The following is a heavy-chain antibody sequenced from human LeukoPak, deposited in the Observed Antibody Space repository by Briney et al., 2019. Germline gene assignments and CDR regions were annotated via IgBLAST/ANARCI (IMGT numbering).Heavy chain of an antibody. D-gene: IGHD2-15*01. Sequence: GASLQISCKGSGYSFTSYWIGWVRQVPGKGLEWMGIIYPGDSDTRCSPSFQGQVTISADKSISTAYLQWSSLKASDTAMYYCARRGYCSGGSCYSAFDIWGQGTMVTVSS. CDR2: IYPGDSDT. CDR3: ARRGYCSGGSCYSAFDI. V-gene: IGHV5-51*01. J-gene: IGHJ3*02. CDR1: GYSFTSYW.